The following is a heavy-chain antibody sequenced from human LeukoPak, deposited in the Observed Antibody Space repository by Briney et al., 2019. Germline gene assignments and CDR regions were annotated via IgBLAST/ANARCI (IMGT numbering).Heavy chain of an antibody. D-gene: IGHD2-2*02. Sequence: SETLSLTCTVSATSISNYYWSWIRQPPGKGLERIGYIYYSGDTNYNPSLKSRVTMSVDTSKNQFSLKLSSLTAADTAVFYCARGTTRYTTTYYFDYWGQGTLVTVSS. CDR1: ATSISNYY. CDR3: ARGTTRYTTTYYFDY. CDR2: IYYSGDT. J-gene: IGHJ4*02. V-gene: IGHV4-59*01.